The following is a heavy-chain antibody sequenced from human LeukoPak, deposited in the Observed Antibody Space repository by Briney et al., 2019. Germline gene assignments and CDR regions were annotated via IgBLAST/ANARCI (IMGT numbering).Heavy chain of an antibody. V-gene: IGHV3-15*01. CDR2: IKSKTDGGTT. Sequence: GRSLRLSCAASGFTFSSYAMHWVRQAPGKGLEWVGRIKSKTDGGTTDYAAPVKGRFTISRDDSKNTLYLQMNSLKTEDTAVYYCTTDRYCGGGSCYVWGQGTLVTVSS. CDR1: GFTFSSYA. CDR3: TTDRYCGGGSCYV. D-gene: IGHD2-15*01. J-gene: IGHJ4*02.